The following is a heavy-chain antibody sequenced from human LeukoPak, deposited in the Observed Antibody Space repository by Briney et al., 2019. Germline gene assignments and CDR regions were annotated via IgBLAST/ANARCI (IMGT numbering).Heavy chain of an antibody. J-gene: IGHJ4*02. CDR1: GFTFGKYW. D-gene: IGHD3-3*01. V-gene: IGHV3-7*03. CDR3: ARDQYDTWSRRGNFDY. CDR2: IKLDGSEK. Sequence: GGSLRLSCVASGFTFGKYWMSWVRQAPGKGLEWVANIKLDGSEKNYVDSVKGRFTISRDNTKNSLYLQMNSLGVEDTAVFYCARDQYDTWSRRGNFDYWGQGTLVIVSS.